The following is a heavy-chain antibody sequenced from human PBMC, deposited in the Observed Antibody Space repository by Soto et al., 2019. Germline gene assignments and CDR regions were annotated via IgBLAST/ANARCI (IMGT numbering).Heavy chain of an antibody. V-gene: IGHV4-4*07. CDR1: GGSINSYW. Sequence: PSETLSLTCNVSGGSINSYWRSWVRQPAGKGLEWIGRVYSSGTTDYNPSLNSRVTMSIETSKNQFSLKLSSVTAADTAVYYCARDIGSYAYGEGYWGQGIQVTVSS. J-gene: IGHJ4*02. D-gene: IGHD3-10*01. CDR2: VYSSGTT. CDR3: ARDIGSYAYGEGY.